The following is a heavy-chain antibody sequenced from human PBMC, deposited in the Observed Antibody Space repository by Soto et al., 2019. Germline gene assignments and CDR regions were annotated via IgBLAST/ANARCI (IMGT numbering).Heavy chain of an antibody. D-gene: IGHD1-26*01. J-gene: IGHJ4*02. Sequence: QVQLVESGEGLVKPGGSLRLFCAASGFTFSAYYIGWFRQAPGRGMEWVSYISSSGNSLYYADAVKGRFTIARDNAKNSLYLQMNSLRTEEPAVDYWASEATNPAILDYWCQGTLVTLSS. CDR2: ISSSGNSL. V-gene: IGHV3-11*01. CDR3: ASEATNPAILDY. CDR1: GFTFSAYY.